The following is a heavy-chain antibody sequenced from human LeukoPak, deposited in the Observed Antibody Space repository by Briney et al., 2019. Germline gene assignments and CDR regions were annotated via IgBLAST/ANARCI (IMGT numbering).Heavy chain of an antibody. Sequence: ASVKVSCKTSGYTFTDYYMHWVRQAPGQGLEWMGWINPNSGVISSAQKFRDRVTMTRDTSITTVYMEVRWLTSDDTAIYYCARADRLDGAPYLIGPWGQGTLVTVSS. CDR1: GYTFTDYY. CDR2: INPNSGVI. J-gene: IGHJ5*02. D-gene: IGHD2-21*01. V-gene: IGHV1-2*02. CDR3: ARADRLDGAPYLIGP.